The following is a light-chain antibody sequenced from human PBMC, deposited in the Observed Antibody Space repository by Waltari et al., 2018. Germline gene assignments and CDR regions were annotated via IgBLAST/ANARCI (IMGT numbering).Light chain of an antibody. J-gene: IGLJ2*01. CDR1: SSDVGNYKL. Sequence: QSALTQPASVSGPPGQSITIPCTGTSSDVGNYKLVSWYQQHPGKAPKLMIYAVSKRPSGVSDRFSGSKSGDMASLTISGLQPEDEAEYFCSSYAGSSKGVFGGGTKVTVL. CDR3: SSYAGSSKGV. V-gene: IGLV2-23*02. CDR2: AVS.